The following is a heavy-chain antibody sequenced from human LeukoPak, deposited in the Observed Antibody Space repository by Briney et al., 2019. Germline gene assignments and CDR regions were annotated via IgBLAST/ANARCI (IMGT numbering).Heavy chain of an antibody. Sequence: PGGSLRLSCAASGFTFSSYWMGWVHQAPGKGLEWVANIAQDGSRQYYVDSVKGRFTVSRDNPKNSLYLRINSLRAEDTAVYYCAKHGNFVFDYWGQGTLVTVSS. D-gene: IGHD1-1*01. J-gene: IGHJ4*02. V-gene: IGHV3-7*01. CDR2: IAQDGSRQ. CDR3: AKHGNFVFDY. CDR1: GFTFSSYW.